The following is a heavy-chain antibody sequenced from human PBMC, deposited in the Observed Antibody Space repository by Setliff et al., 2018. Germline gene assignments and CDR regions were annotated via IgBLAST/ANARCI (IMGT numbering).Heavy chain of an antibody. J-gene: IGHJ6*03. D-gene: IGHD1-26*01. CDR2: ISSSSSYI. CDR1: GFTFSSYS. CDR3: ARERVGRYYYYHMDV. Sequence: GESLKISCAASGFTFSSYSMNWVRQAPGKGLEWVSSISSSSSYIYYADSVKGRFTISRDNAKNSLYLQMNSLRDEDTAVYYCARERVGRYYYYHMDVWGKGTTVTVSS. V-gene: IGHV3-21*04.